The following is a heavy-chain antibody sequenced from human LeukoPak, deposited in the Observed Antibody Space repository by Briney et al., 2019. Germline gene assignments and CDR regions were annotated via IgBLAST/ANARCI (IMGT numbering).Heavy chain of an antibody. CDR1: GGSISSSSYY. CDR2: IYYSGRT. J-gene: IGHJ3*02. D-gene: IGHD1-26*01. V-gene: IGHV4-39*07. Sequence: SETLSLTCTVSGGSISSSSYYWGWIRQPPGKGLEWIGNIYYSGRTYYNPSLKSRVTISVDTSKNQFSLKLNSVTAADTAVYYCARVGVGATGVDAFDIWGQGTMVTVSS. CDR3: ARVGVGATGVDAFDI.